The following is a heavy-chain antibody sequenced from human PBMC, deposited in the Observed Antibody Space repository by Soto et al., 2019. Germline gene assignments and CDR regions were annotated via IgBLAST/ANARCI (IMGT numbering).Heavy chain of an antibody. D-gene: IGHD5-18*01. Sequence: QVQLVESGGGVVQPGRSLRLSCAASGFTFSSYAMHWVRQAPGKGLEWVAGISYDGSSKYYSDSVKGRFTISRDNSKNTLYLQLINPGAEDTAVYYCSSAGRIQRWYDYWGQGTLVTVSS. CDR2: ISYDGSSK. V-gene: IGHV3-30-3*01. CDR3: SSAGRIQRWYDY. J-gene: IGHJ4*02. CDR1: GFTFSSYA.